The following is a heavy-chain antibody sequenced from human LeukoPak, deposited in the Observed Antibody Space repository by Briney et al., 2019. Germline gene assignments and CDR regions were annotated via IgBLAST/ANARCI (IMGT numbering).Heavy chain of an antibody. CDR2: IYYSGST. CDR1: GGSISSSSYY. D-gene: IGHD3-10*01. Sequence: SETLSLTCTVSGGSISSSSYYWGWIRQPPGKGLEWIGSIYYSGSTCYNPSLKSRVTISVDTSKNQFSLKLSSVTAADTAVYYCARFEYYGSGSEDYWGQGTLVTVSS. V-gene: IGHV4-39*01. CDR3: ARFEYYGSGSEDY. J-gene: IGHJ4*02.